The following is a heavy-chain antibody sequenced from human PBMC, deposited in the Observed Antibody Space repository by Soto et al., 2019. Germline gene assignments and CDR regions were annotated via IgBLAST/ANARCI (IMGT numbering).Heavy chain of an antibody. V-gene: IGHV4-39*01. CDR1: GGSISSSSYY. CDR2: IYYSGST. J-gene: IGHJ1*01. Sequence: PSETLSLTCTVSGGSISSSSYYWGWIRQPPGKGLEWIGSIYYSGSTYYNPSLKSRVTISVDTSKNQFSLKLSSVTAADTAVYYCARVYSSSWYAEEYFQHWGQGTLVTVSS. D-gene: IGHD6-13*01. CDR3: ARVYSSSWYAEEYFQH.